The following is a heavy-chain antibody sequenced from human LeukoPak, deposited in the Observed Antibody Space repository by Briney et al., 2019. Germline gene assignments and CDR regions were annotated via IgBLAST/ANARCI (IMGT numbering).Heavy chain of an antibody. CDR1: GGSISSSSYY. D-gene: IGHD2-21*01. Sequence: SETLSLTCTVSGGSISSSSYYWGWIRQPPGKGLEWFGSIYYSGSTYYNPSLKSRVTISVDTSKNQFSLKLSSVTAADTAVYYCARHVVGDYYYYYMDVWGKGTTVTVSS. J-gene: IGHJ6*03. V-gene: IGHV4-39*01. CDR3: ARHVVGDYYYYYMDV. CDR2: IYYSGST.